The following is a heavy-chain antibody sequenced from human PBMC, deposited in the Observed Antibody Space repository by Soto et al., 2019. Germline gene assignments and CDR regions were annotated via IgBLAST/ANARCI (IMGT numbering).Heavy chain of an antibody. CDR3: ASLVPPGSRFDP. D-gene: IGHD2-15*01. V-gene: IGHV4-38-2*01. Sequence: PSETLSLTGAVSGYSITSGYYWGWIRQPPGKGLGWIGSVHHGGNTYYNGTLKSRVTMPVDTSKNQVSLRLKSVTAGDPPVYYCASLVPPGSRFDPWGQGIPVTVSS. CDR1: GYSITSGYY. CDR2: VHHGGNT. J-gene: IGHJ5*02.